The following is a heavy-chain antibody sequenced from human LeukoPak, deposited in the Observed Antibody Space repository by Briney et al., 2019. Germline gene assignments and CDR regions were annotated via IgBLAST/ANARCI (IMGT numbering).Heavy chain of an antibody. J-gene: IGHJ4*02. CDR2: IREDGGGS. Sequence: SGGSLRLSCAASGFTFSSHWMHWVRQAPGKGLVWVPRIREDGGGSTYADSVKGRFTISRDNAKNTLYLQMNSLRAEDTAVYFCARDLVAGSGSLDYWGQGTLATVSS. V-gene: IGHV3-74*01. D-gene: IGHD3-10*01. CDR3: ARDLVAGSGSLDY. CDR1: GFTFSSHW.